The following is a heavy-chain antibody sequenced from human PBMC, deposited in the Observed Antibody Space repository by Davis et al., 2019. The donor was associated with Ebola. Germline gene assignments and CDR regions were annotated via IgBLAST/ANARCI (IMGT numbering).Heavy chain of an antibody. J-gene: IGHJ4*02. Sequence: ASVKVSCKASGYTFTGYYMHWVRQAPGQGLEWMGWINPNSGGTNYAQKFQGRVTITADESTSTAYMELSSLRSEDTAVYYCATDKFRLTTVTTPLDYWGQGTLVTVSS. D-gene: IGHD4-17*01. CDR3: ATDKFRLTTVTTPLDY. CDR2: INPNSGGT. V-gene: IGHV1-2*02. CDR1: GYTFTGYY.